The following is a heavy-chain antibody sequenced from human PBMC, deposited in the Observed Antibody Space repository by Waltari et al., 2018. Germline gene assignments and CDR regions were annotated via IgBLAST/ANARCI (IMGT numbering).Heavy chain of an antibody. Sequence: EVQLVQSGVEVKKPGESLKISCKGSGYSFSSYWIGWVRHMPGKGLEWMGIIYPGDSEPSYSPSFQVQVTISADKSISTAFLHWSSLKASDTATYYCARSDCTRGSCYGTFDNWGQGTLVIVSS. CDR3: ARSDCTRGSCYGTFDN. CDR1: GYSFSSYW. V-gene: IGHV5-51*01. J-gene: IGHJ4*02. D-gene: IGHD2-2*01. CDR2: IYPGDSEP.